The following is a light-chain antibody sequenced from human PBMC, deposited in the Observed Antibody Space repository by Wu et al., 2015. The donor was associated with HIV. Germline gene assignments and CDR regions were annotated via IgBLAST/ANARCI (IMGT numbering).Light chain of an antibody. Sequence: EIVLTQSPGTLSLSPGERATLSCRASRSVSNNYLAWYQQKPGQAPRLLIYGASSRATGIPDRFSGSGSGTDFTLTISRLEPEDFAVYYCQQYGSSPLFGQGTKLEIK. CDR3: QQYGSSPL. CDR1: RSVSNNY. J-gene: IGKJ2*01. CDR2: GAS. V-gene: IGKV3-20*01.